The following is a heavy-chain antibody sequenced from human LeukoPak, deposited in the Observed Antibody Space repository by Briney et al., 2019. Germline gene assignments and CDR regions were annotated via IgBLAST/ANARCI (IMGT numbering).Heavy chain of an antibody. CDR1: GFTFSSYA. D-gene: IGHD6-19*01. CDR3: AKEGYSSGWYLSSNWFDP. J-gene: IGHJ5*02. Sequence: GGSLRLSCAAPGFTFSSYAMSWVRQAPGKGLEWVSAISGSGGSTYYADSVKGRFTISRDNSKNTLYLQMNSLRAEDTAVYYCAKEGYSSGWYLSSNWFDPWGQGTLVTVSS. V-gene: IGHV3-23*01. CDR2: ISGSGGST.